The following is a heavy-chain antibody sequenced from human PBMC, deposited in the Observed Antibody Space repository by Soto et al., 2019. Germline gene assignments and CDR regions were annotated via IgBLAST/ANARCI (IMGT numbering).Heavy chain of an antibody. Sequence: PSETLSLTCTVSGGSVSSSSCYWGWIRQPPGKGLEWIGSIYYSGSTYYNPSLKSRVTISVDTSKNQFSLKLSSVTAADTAVYYCASRSSGYSYGSRWDWFDPWGQGTLVTVSS. J-gene: IGHJ5*02. CDR1: GGSVSSSSCY. D-gene: IGHD5-18*01. CDR3: ASRSSGYSYGSRWDWFDP. V-gene: IGHV4-39*07. CDR2: IYYSGST.